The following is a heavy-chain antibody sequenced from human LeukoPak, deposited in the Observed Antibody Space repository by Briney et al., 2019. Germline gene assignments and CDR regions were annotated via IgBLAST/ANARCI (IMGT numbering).Heavy chain of an antibody. D-gene: IGHD5-18*01. J-gene: IGHJ6*02. CDR3: ARRGGGYSYGYYYGMDV. CDR2: IIPIFGTA. CDR1: GGTFSSYA. V-gene: IGHV1-69*01. Sequence: SVKVSCKASGGTFSSYAISWVRQAPGQGLEWMGGIIPIFGTANYAQKFQGRVTITADESTSTAYMELSSLRSGDTAVYYCARRGGGYSYGYYYGMDVWGQGTTVTVSS.